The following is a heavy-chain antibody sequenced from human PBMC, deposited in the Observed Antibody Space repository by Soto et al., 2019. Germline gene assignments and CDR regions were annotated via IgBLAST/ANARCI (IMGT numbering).Heavy chain of an antibody. CDR2: IWYDGSNK. V-gene: IGHV3-33*03. Sequence: GGSLRLSCAASGFTFSSYGMHWVRQAPGKGLEWVAVIWYDGSNKYYADSVKGRFTISRDNAKKSLYLQMNSLRAEDTAVYYCASTASSGFPRGQAPPVSVSS. D-gene: IGHD3-22*01. J-gene: IGHJ5*02. CDR1: GFTFSSYG. CDR3: ASTASSGFP.